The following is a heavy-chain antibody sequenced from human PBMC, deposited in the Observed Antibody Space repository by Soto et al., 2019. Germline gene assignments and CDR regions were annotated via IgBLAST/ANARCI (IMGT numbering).Heavy chain of an antibody. D-gene: IGHD3-16*01. CDR3: ARDLGYYYVWGSYRGPYYYYGMDV. CDR2: ISAYNGNT. CDR1: GYTFTSYG. Sequence: QVQLVQSGAEVKKPGASVKVSCKASGYTFTSYGISWVRQAPGQGLEWMGWISAYNGNTNYAQKLQGRVTMTTDTSTSTAYMELRSLRSDDTAVYYCARDLGYYYVWGSYRGPYYYYGMDVWGQGTTVTVSS. J-gene: IGHJ6*02. V-gene: IGHV1-18*04.